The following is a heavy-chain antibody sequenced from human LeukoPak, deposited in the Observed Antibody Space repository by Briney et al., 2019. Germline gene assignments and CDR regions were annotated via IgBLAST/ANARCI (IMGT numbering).Heavy chain of an antibody. CDR3: FYGMDV. Sequence: GGSLRLSCAASGFTFSSNWMHWVRQAPGKGLVWVSRINEDGSTTNYADSVKGRSTIFRDNAKNTLYLQMNSLRAEDTAVYYCFYGMDVWGQGTTVTVSS. CDR2: INEDGSTT. CDR1: GFTFSSNW. V-gene: IGHV3-74*01. J-gene: IGHJ6*02.